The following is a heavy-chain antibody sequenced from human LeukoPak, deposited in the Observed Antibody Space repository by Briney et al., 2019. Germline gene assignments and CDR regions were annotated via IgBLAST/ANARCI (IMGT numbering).Heavy chain of an antibody. D-gene: IGHD2-15*01. Sequence: PSETLSLTCTVSGGSISSYYWSWIRQPPGKGLEWNGYIYYSGSTNYNPSLKSRVTISVDTSKNQFSLKLSSVTAADTAVYYCARALGYCSGGSCYSNWFDPWGQGTLVTVSS. CDR3: ARALGYCSGGSCYSNWFDP. CDR2: IYYSGST. CDR1: GGSISSYY. J-gene: IGHJ5*02. V-gene: IGHV4-59*01.